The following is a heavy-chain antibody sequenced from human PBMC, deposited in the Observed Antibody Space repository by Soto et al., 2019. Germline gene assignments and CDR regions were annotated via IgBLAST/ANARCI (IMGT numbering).Heavy chain of an antibody. CDR1: GDSISCGASF. V-gene: IGHV4-30-4*01. J-gene: IGHJ5*02. CDR3: AXLSCTSSTCYFPGWFDP. CDR2: VYYSGSS. D-gene: IGHD2-2*01. Sequence: SETLSLTCTVSGDSISCGASFWGWIRQPPGKGLEWIANVYYSGSSYYNPSLKSRLTISVDTTKNQFSLQLKSMTAADTAVYYCAXLSCTSSTCYFPGWFDPWGQGTLVTVSS.